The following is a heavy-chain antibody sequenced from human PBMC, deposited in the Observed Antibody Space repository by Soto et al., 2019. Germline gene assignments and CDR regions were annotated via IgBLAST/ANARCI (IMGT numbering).Heavy chain of an antibody. V-gene: IGHV3-30*18. CDR2: ISYDGSNK. J-gene: IGHJ4*02. D-gene: IGHD3-3*01. Sequence: QVQLVESGGGVVQPGRSLRLSCAASGFTFSSYGMHWVRQAPGKGLEWVAVISYDGSNKYYADSVKGRFTISRDNSKNTLYLQMNSLRAEDTALYYCAKDTSIFGVVILWDTPDYWGQGTLVTVSS. CDR3: AKDTSIFGVVILWDTPDY. CDR1: GFTFSSYG.